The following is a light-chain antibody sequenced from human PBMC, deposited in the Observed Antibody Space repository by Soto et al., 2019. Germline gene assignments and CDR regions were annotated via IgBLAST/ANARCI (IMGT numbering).Light chain of an antibody. V-gene: IGKV3-11*01. Sequence: IVLTQSPVTLSSSPGERDTLSCRASQTISNFLSWYQQKPGQAPMLLIYGTSNMASGIPARFSGSGSGTDFTLTISSVEPEDFAIYYCHQRSDCSLPCGGGTDVEI. CDR2: GTS. J-gene: IGKJ4*02. CDR1: QTISNF. CDR3: HQRSDCSLP.